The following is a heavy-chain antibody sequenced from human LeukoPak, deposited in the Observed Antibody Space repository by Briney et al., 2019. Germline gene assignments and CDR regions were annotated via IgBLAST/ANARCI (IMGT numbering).Heavy chain of an antibody. CDR3: AKIVGATTDDY. CDR1: GFTFSSYA. Sequence: GGSLRLSCAASGFTFSSYAMHWVRQAPGKGLEWVAVISYDGSNKYYADSVKGRFTISRDNSKNTLYLQMNSLRAEDTAVYYCAKIVGATTDDYWGQGTLVTVSS. D-gene: IGHD1-26*01. V-gene: IGHV3-30-3*02. J-gene: IGHJ4*02. CDR2: ISYDGSNK.